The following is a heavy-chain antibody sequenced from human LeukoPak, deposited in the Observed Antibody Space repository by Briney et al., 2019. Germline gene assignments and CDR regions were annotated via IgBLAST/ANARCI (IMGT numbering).Heavy chain of an antibody. J-gene: IGHJ2*01. CDR3: ARSRSLPAGSYWYFDL. V-gene: IGHV4-31*03. CDR2: IYYSGST. CDR1: GGSISSGGYY. Sequence: SQTLSLTCTVSGGSISSGGYYWSWIRQHPGKGLEWIGYIYYSGSTYYNPSLKSRVTISVDTSKNQFSLKLSSVTVADTAVYYCARSRSLPAGSYWYFDLWGRGTLVTVSS. D-gene: IGHD2-15*01.